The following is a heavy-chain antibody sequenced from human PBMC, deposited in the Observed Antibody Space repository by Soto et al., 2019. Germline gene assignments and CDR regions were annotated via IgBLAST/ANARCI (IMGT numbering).Heavy chain of an antibody. V-gene: IGHV3-23*01. Sequence: PGGSLRLSCAAAAFTFSSYAMSWFRQAPGKGLEWVSAISGSGGSTYYADSVKGRFTISRDNSKNTLYLQMNSLRAEDTAVYYCAKEELERQGSGFDYWGQGTLVTVSS. J-gene: IGHJ4*02. CDR1: AFTFSSYA. CDR3: AKEELERQGSGFDY. D-gene: IGHD1-1*01. CDR2: ISGSGGST.